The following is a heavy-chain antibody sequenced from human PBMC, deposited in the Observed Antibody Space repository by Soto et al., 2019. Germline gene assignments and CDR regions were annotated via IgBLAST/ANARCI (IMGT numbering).Heavy chain of an antibody. CDR3: ARDLRFDREDY. Sequence: GGSLRLSCAASGFTFSSYSMNWVRQAPGKGLEWVSYISSSSSTIYYADSVKGRFTISRDNAKNSLYLQMNSLRAEDTAVYYCARDLRFDREDYWGQGTLVTVSS. D-gene: IGHD3-10*01. J-gene: IGHJ4*02. CDR2: ISSSSSTI. CDR1: GFTFSSYS. V-gene: IGHV3-48*01.